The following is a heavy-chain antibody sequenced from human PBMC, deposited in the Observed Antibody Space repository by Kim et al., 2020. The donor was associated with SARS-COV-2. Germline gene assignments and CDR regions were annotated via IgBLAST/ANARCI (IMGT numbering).Heavy chain of an antibody. CDR3: ATSPHFYDSRGFYPYYFDF. CDR2: IPNDGGNK. Sequence: GGSLRLSCAASGFTFSRYGMHWFRQAPGKGLEWVAVIPNDGGNKYYGESVKGRFAISRDNSRSTLYLQLNSLTLEDTAVYYCATSPHFYDSRGFYPYYFDFWGPGTLVTVSS. CDR1: GFTFSRYG. D-gene: IGHD3-22*01. V-gene: IGHV3-30*03. J-gene: IGHJ4*02.